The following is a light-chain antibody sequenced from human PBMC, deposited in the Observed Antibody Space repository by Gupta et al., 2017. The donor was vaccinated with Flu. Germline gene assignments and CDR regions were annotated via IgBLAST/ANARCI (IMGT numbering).Light chain of an antibody. CDR1: HSVTSC. V-gene: IGKV3-11*01. CDR2: GAS. J-gene: IGKJ4*01. Sequence: EIVLTQSPATLSSSPGERATLSCRASHSVTSCLAWYQQKPGQAPRLLIFGASNRDTGIPARFSGSRSETDFTLTINSLEPEDFAVYYCQQGDNWPLTFGGGTKVEIK. CDR3: QQGDNWPLT.